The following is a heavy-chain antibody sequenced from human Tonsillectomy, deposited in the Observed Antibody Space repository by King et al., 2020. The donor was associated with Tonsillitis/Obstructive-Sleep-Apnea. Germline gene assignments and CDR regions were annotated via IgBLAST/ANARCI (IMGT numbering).Heavy chain of an antibody. D-gene: IGHD3-9*01. CDR1: GFTFSSYA. J-gene: IGHJ6*03. CDR3: AKTPPRYDILTGYYYYYYMDV. CDR2: ISGSGGST. V-gene: IGHV3-23*04. Sequence: VQLVESGGGLVQPGGSLRLSCAASGFTFSSYAMSWVRQAPGKGLEWVSSISGSGGSTYYADSVKGRLTISRANSKNTLYLQMNSLRAEDTAVYYCAKTPPRYDILTGYYYYYYMDVWGKGTTVTVSS.